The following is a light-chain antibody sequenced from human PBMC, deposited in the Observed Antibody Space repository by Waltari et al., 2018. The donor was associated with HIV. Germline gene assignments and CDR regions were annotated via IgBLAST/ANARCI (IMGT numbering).Light chain of an antibody. J-gene: IGLJ2*01. V-gene: IGLV3-19*01. CDR1: SLRKYY. Sequence: DPAVSVALGQTVRITCQGDSLRKYYASWYQQKPGQAPILVIYGKNNRPSGIPDRFSGSSSGNTASLTITGAQAEDEADYYCDSRDSSGNNLVFGGGTKLTVL. CDR2: GKN. CDR3: DSRDSSGNNLV.